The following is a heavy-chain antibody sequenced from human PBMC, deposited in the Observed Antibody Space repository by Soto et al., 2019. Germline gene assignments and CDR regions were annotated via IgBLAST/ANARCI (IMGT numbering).Heavy chain of an antibody. CDR3: AGVRFEGDYAQADV. CDR2: IYHSGST. CDR1: GGSISSSNW. Sequence: QVQLQESGPGLVKPSGTLSLTCAVSGGSISSSNWWSWVRQPTGKGLEWMGEIYHSGSTNYNPSLKSRVTISVDKSKNQFSLKLSSVTAADTAVYYCAGVRFEGDYAQADVWGQGTTVTVSS. J-gene: IGHJ6*02. D-gene: IGHD4-17*01. V-gene: IGHV4-4*02.